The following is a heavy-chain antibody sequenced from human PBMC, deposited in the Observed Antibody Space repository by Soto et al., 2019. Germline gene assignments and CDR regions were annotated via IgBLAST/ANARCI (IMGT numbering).Heavy chain of an antibody. CDR1: GFTFSSYD. Sequence: GGSLRLSCAASGFTFSSYDTHWVRQATGKGLEWVSAIGTAGDTYYPGSVKGRFTSSRENATISLYLQINSLSAGDTAVYYCARGDYYDSSGYGYDAFDIWGQGTMVTVSS. CDR2: IGTAGDT. V-gene: IGHV3-13*01. CDR3: ARGDYYDSSGYGYDAFDI. D-gene: IGHD3-22*01. J-gene: IGHJ3*02.